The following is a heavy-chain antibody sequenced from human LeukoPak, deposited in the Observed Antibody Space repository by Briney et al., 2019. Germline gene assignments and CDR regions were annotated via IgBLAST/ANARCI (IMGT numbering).Heavy chain of an antibody. V-gene: IGHV1-69*13. Sequence: SVKVSCKASGGTFSSYAISWVRQAPGQGLEWMGGIIPIFGTANYAQKFQGRVTITADESTSTAYMELSSLRSEDTAVYYCARSLHGYNYYFDYWGQGTLVTVSS. CDR2: IIPIFGTA. J-gene: IGHJ4*02. CDR1: GGTFSSYA. D-gene: IGHD5-24*01. CDR3: ARSLHGYNYYFDY.